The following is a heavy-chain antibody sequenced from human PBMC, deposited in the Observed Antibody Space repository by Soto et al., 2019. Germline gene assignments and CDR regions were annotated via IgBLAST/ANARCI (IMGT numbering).Heavy chain of an antibody. CDR3: ARRVTVTYFSDV. Sequence: PSETLSLTCAVYSGSVSDYWWSWIRQPPGKGLEWIGEINYRGNTNYDPSLKSRVTISVDTSKNQFSLRLTSVTAADTAVYYCARRVTVTYFSDVWAQGTLVTVSS. CDR2: INYRGNT. D-gene: IGHD4-17*01. V-gene: IGHV4-34*01. CDR1: SGSVSDYW. J-gene: IGHJ4*02.